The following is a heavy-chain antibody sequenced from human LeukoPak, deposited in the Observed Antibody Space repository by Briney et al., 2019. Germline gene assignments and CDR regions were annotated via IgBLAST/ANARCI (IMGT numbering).Heavy chain of an antibody. D-gene: IGHD3-22*01. CDR2: IYTSGST. V-gene: IGHV4-4*07. CDR3: AREWDPYYYDSMEGAFDI. Sequence: KPSETLSLTCTVSGGSISSYYWSWIRQPAGKGLEWIGRIYTSGSTNYNPSLKSRVTMSVDTSKNQFSLKLSSVTAADTAVYYCAREWDPYYYDSMEGAFDIWGQGTMVTVSS. J-gene: IGHJ3*02. CDR1: GGSISSYY.